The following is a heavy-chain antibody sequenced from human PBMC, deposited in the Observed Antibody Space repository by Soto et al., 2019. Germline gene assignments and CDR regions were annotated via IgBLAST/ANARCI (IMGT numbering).Heavy chain of an antibody. V-gene: IGHV1-3*01. D-gene: IGHD3-22*01. CDR3: ASGDYYDIHDY. Sequence: QVQLVQSGAEVKKPGASVKVSCKASGYTFTSYAMHWVRQAPGQSLEGMGWINAGNGNTKYSQKFQGRVTVTRDTSASTAYMELSSLGSEDTAVYYCASGDYYDIHDYWGQGTLVTVSS. CDR1: GYTFTSYA. J-gene: IGHJ4*02. CDR2: INAGNGNT.